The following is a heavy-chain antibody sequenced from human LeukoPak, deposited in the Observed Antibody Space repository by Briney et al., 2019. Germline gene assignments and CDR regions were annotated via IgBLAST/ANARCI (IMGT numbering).Heavy chain of an antibody. D-gene: IGHD6-13*01. Sequence: SETLSLTCTVSGGFISSSNYYWGWIRQPPGTGLEWIGSSYYSGSTYYNPSLKGRVTISVDTSKNQFSLKMNSVTAADTAMYYCARQFAPAKQRLVRYAFDIWGQGTMVIVSS. J-gene: IGHJ3*02. CDR1: GGFISSSNYY. CDR3: ARQFAPAKQRLVRYAFDI. CDR2: SYYSGST. V-gene: IGHV4-39*07.